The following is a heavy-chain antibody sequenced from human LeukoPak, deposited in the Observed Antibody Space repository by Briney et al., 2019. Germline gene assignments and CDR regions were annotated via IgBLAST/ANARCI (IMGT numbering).Heavy chain of an antibody. Sequence: ASVKVSCKASGYTFTTYYMHWVRQAPGQGLGWMGVINPRGGSTSNAQKFQGRVTVTRDTSTSTVYMELSSLRSQDTAVYYCARGGGDLTNFDYWGQGTLVTVSS. CDR1: GYTFTTYY. CDR2: INPRGGST. V-gene: IGHV1-46*01. J-gene: IGHJ4*02. CDR3: ARGGGDLTNFDY. D-gene: IGHD2-21*02.